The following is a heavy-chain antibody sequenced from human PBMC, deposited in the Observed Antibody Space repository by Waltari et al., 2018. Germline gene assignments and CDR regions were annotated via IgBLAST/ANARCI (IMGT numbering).Heavy chain of an antibody. V-gene: IGHV1-2*02. D-gene: IGHD1-26*01. CDR2: INPKNGDT. J-gene: IGHJ4*02. CDR1: GYSFTDYN. CDR3: ARDPGPIVGAPDY. Sequence: QVQLVQSGTAVKKPGASVTVSCQASGYSFTDYNLHWVRQPPGQGLEWLGWINPKNGDTGYAQNFLGRVTMTRDTSINTVYMDLSGLRSDDTAVFYCARDPGPIVGAPDYWGQGTLVTVSS.